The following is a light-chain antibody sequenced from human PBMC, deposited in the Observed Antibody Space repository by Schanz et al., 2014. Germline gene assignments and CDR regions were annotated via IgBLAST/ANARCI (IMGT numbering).Light chain of an antibody. CDR1: SSDVGSYNL. CDR3: CSYTSSSTRV. Sequence: QSALTQPASVSGSPGQSITISCTGTSSDVGSYNLVSWYQQYPGKAPKLMIYEGSKRPSGVSNRFSGSKSGNTASLTISGLQAEDEADYHCCSYTSSSTRVFGGGTKLIVL. V-gene: IGLV2-14*02. J-gene: IGLJ2*01. CDR2: EGS.